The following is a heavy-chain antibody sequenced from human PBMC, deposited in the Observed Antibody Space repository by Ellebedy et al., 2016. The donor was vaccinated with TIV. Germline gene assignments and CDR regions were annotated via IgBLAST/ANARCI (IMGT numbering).Heavy chain of an antibody. V-gene: IGHV3-33*01. CDR2: IWYDGSNK. D-gene: IGHD1-26*01. Sequence: GGSLRLSXAASGFTFSNYGMHWVRQAPGKGLEWVAVIWYDGSNKYYADSVKGRFTISRDNSKNTLYVQMNSLRAEDTAVYFCARDREGWETDAFDIWGQGTMVTVSS. J-gene: IGHJ3*02. CDR1: GFTFSNYG. CDR3: ARDREGWETDAFDI.